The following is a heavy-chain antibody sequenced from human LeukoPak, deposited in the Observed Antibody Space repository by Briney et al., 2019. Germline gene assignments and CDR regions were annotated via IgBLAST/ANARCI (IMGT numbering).Heavy chain of an antibody. CDR1: GGTFSSYT. CDR3: ARGMGVVVPAAFI. V-gene: IGHV1-69*02. D-gene: IGHD2-2*01. CDR2: IIPILGIA. Sequence: PVKVSCKASGGTFSSYTISWVRQAPGQGLEWMGRIIPILGIANYAQKFQGRVTITADKSTSTAYMELSSLRSEDTAVYYCARGMGVVVPAAFIWGQGTMVTVSS. J-gene: IGHJ3*02.